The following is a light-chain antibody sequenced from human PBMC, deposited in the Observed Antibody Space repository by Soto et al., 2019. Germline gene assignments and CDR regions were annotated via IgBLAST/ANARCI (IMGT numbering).Light chain of an antibody. CDR2: AAS. J-gene: IGKJ3*01. CDR3: QQANSFPIT. Sequence: DIQMTQSPSSVSASVGDRVTITCRASRGISSWLAWYPQKPGKAPKLLIYAASSSQSGVPSRFSRSGSATDFTLTISSLQPEDFATYYCQQANSFPITFGPGTKVDIK. CDR1: RGISSW. V-gene: IGKV1-12*01.